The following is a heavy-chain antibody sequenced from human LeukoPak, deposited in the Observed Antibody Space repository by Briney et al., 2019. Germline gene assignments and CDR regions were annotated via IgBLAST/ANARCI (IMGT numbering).Heavy chain of an antibody. CDR3: AREDGDAFDI. CDR2: LSGSGITT. D-gene: IGHD5-24*01. V-gene: IGHV3-23*01. CDR1: GFTFSNSA. Sequence: PGGSLRLSCAASGFTFSNSAMSWVRQAPGKGLEWVSTLSGSGITTYYADSVKGRFTISRDNSKNTLYLQMNSLRVEDTAVYYCAREDGDAFDIWGQGTMVTVSS. J-gene: IGHJ3*02.